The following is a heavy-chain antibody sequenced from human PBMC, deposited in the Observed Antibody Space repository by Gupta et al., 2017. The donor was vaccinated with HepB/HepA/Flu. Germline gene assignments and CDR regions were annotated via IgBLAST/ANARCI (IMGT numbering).Heavy chain of an antibody. Sequence: EVQLAESGGGLVQRGGSLRLSCTASGFTISSYWMNWVRQARGKGLVGVSRMNQHGSVINYADSVKGRFTISRDNTKNALYLKMNSLRAEDTAIYFCSRDTCGHYDYWGQGTLVTVSS. CDR3: SRDTCGHYDY. CDR1: GFTISSYW. D-gene: IGHD2/OR15-2a*01. CDR2: MNQHGSVI. J-gene: IGHJ4*02. V-gene: IGHV3-74*01.